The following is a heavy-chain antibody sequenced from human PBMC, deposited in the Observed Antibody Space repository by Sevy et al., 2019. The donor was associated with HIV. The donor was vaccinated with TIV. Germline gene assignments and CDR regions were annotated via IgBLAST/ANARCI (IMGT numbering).Heavy chain of an antibody. Sequence: GGSLRLSCAVSGFSFDSYGMTWVRQAPGKGLEWVSAISGSGTRTYYADSVKGRFIISRDNSKNTLYLEMNSLRAEDTAVYYCARDPGYNYLFYYFDDWGQGTLVTVSS. CDR1: GFSFDSYG. CDR2: ISGSGTRT. CDR3: ARDPGYNYLFYYFDD. V-gene: IGHV3-23*01. J-gene: IGHJ4*02. D-gene: IGHD5-18*01.